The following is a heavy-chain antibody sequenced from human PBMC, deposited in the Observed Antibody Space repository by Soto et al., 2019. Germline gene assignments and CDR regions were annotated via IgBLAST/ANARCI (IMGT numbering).Heavy chain of an antibody. V-gene: IGHV5-10-1*01. CDR1: GYSFTSYW. J-gene: IGHJ6*02. D-gene: IGHD2-15*01. CDR3: ARLLGYCSGGSCHGRDYYYYYGMDV. CDR2: IDPSDSYT. Sequence: GESLKISCKGSGYSFTSYWISWVRQMPGKGLEWMGRIDPSDSYTNYSPSFQGHVTISADKSISTAYLQWSSLKASDTAMYYCARLLGYCSGGSCHGRDYYYYYGMDVWGQGTTVTVSS.